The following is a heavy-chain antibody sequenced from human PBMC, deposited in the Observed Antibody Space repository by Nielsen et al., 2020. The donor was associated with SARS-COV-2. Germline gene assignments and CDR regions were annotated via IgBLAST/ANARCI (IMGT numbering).Heavy chain of an antibody. CDR2: ISSSSSTI. Sequence: SVGTFSRYSMNWVCQAPGKGLEWVSYISSSSSTIYYADSVKGRFTISRDNAKNSLYLQMNSLRDEDTAVYYCARAYGSGSYYEFDPWGQGTLGTVSS. V-gene: IGHV3-48*02. CDR3: ARAYGSGSYYEFDP. CDR1: VGTFSRYS. J-gene: IGHJ5*02. D-gene: IGHD3-10*01.